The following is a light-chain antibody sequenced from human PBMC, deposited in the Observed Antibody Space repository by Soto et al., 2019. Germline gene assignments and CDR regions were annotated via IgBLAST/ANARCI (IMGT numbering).Light chain of an antibody. V-gene: IGKV1-5*01. CDR2: HAS. CDR3: QHYNSYPWT. Sequence: DIQMTQSPSTLSASIGDRVTITCRASQTINNWLAWYQQKPGKAPNLLIYHASNLETGVPSRFSGSAFGTEFTLTISSPQPDDFATYYCQHYNSYPWTFGQGTKVEIK. CDR1: QTINNW. J-gene: IGKJ1*01.